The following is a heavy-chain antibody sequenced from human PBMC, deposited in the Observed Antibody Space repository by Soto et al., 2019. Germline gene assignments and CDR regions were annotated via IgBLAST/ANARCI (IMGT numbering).Heavy chain of an antibody. D-gene: IGHD6-6*01. CDR3: ARDVGRSSSYLGY. Sequence: QVQLVQSGAEVKTPGASVRVSCKASGYTFTDYYIHWVRQAPGQWLEWMGWINPNYGGANYEQKVQGRVTLTRDTSISTAYMELRRLRSDDTAVYYCARDVGRSSSYLGYWGQGTLVTVSS. J-gene: IGHJ4*02. CDR1: GYTFTDYY. V-gene: IGHV1-2*02. CDR2: INPNYGGA.